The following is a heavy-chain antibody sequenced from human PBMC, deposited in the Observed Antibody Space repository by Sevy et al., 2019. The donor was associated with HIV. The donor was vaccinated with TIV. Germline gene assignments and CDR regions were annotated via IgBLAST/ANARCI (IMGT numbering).Heavy chain of an antibody. Sequence: GGSLRLSCEGSGFSFSRSPMHWVRQAPGKGLEWVAVMSYNGNRKYNEDSVKGRFTISRDDSKNTVFLQRNSLRVEDTGVYYCAREGVLMGGSIVSYGMDVWGQGTTVTVSS. CDR1: GFSFSRSP. V-gene: IGHV3-30-3*01. J-gene: IGHJ6*02. CDR3: AREGVLMGGSIVSYGMDV. D-gene: IGHD3-16*02. CDR2: MSYNGNRK.